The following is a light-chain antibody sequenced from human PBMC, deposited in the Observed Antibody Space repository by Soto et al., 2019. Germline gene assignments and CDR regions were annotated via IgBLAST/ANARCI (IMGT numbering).Light chain of an antibody. CDR1: QTISNY. J-gene: IGKJ3*01. CDR3: QKTYSTPFT. CDR2: AAS. Sequence: DIQMTQSPSSLSASVGDRVTINCRASQTISNYLNWYQEKPGKAPKLLIYAASNLQSGVPSRFSGSGSVTEFILTISNLQPEDFATYYCQKTYSTPFTFGPGTKVDI. V-gene: IGKV1-39*01.